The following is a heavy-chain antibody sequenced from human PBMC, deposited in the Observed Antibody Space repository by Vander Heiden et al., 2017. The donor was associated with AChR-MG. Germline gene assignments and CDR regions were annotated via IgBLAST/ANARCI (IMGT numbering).Heavy chain of an antibody. Sequence: EVQLVESGGGLVQPGGSLRLPCAASGFTFSSYELNWVRQAPGKGLEWVSYISSSGRTIYDADSVKGRFTISRDNAKNSLYLKMNSLRAEDTAVYYCARGWSSGFDYWGQGTLVTVSS. D-gene: IGHD6-19*01. J-gene: IGHJ4*02. CDR2: ISSSGRTI. CDR1: GFTFSSYE. CDR3: ARGWSSGFDY. V-gene: IGHV3-48*03.